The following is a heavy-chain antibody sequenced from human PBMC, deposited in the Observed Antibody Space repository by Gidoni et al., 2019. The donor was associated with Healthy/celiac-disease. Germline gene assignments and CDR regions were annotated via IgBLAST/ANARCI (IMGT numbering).Heavy chain of an antibody. D-gene: IGHD1-26*01. CDR1: GGTFSSYT. Sequence: QVQLVQSGAEVKKPGSSVKVSCKASGGTFSSYTISWVRQAPGQGLEWMGRIIPILVIANYAQKFQGRVTITADKSTSTAYMELSSLRSEDTAVYYCARDLSIVGAVGFDYWGQGTLVTVSS. V-gene: IGHV1-69*08. CDR3: ARDLSIVGAVGFDY. CDR2: IIPILVIA. J-gene: IGHJ4*02.